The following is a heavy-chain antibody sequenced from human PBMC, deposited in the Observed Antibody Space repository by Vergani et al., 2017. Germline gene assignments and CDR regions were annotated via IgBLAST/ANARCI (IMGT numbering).Heavy chain of an antibody. Sequence: QVQLQESGPGLVKSSETLSLTCSVSGDSISSGVYYWNWIRQHPGKGLEWIGYIYYSGITYYSPSLRARLSMSVDTSKNQFSLKLTSVTAADTAVYYCARARGYNYSSLHWGRGTLVTVSS. CDR2: IYYSGIT. CDR3: ARARGYNYSSLH. V-gene: IGHV4-30-4*01. D-gene: IGHD5-24*01. CDR1: GDSISSGVYY. J-gene: IGHJ4*02.